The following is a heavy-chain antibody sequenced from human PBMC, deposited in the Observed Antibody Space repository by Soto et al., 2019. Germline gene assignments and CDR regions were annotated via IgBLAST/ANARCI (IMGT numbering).Heavy chain of an antibody. CDR3: VSDRGYGHASVPYS. D-gene: IGHD5-18*01. CDR2: ISYDGGLQ. Sequence: QAQLVESGGGVVQPGRSLRLSCAASGFTFSSYGMHWVRQAPGTGLEWVAVISYDGGLQHYADSVKGRFTISRDNSKNMVLLQMTSLRADDTAVYYCVSDRGYGHASVPYSWGQGTLVSVSS. V-gene: IGHV3-30*03. CDR1: GFTFSSYG. J-gene: IGHJ4*02.